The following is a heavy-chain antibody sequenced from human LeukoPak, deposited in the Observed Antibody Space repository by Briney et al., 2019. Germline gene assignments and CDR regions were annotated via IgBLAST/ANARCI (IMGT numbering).Heavy chain of an antibody. CDR1: GYTFTNYY. CDR3: ARRRCSGGSCSLDFDY. D-gene: IGHD2-15*01. CDR2: INPDTGGT. Sequence: ASXKVSCKASGYTFTNYYIYWVRQAPGQGLEWMGRINPDTGGTNSAQRFQGRVTMTRDTSISTAYMELSSLRSDDTAVYYCARRRCSGGSCSLDFDYWGQGTLVTVSS. J-gene: IGHJ4*02. V-gene: IGHV1-2*06.